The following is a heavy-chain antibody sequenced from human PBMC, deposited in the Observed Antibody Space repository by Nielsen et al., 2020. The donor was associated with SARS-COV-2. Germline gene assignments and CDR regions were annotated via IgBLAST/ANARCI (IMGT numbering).Heavy chain of an antibody. CDR2: ISWNSGSI. CDR1: GFTFDDYA. V-gene: IGHV3-9*01. J-gene: IGHJ6*02. CDR3: AASGSRYYYGMDV. D-gene: IGHD1-26*01. Sequence: SLKISCAASGFTFDDYAMHWARQAPGKGLEWVSGISWNSGSIGYADSVKGRFTISRDNAKNSLYLQMNSLRAEDTALYYCAASGSRYYYGMDVWGQGTTVTVSS.